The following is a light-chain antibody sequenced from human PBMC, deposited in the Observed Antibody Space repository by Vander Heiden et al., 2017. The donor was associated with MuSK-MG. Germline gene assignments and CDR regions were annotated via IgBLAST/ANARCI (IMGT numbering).Light chain of an antibody. CDR2: TAS. J-gene: IGKJ1*01. CDR3: RQTYSTPQT. V-gene: IGKV1-39*01. CDR1: HGINTY. Sequence: DIQMTQSPSSLSASVGDRVTITCRASHGINTYLSWYQQRPGEAPKLLIYTASSLESGVPSTLTRSGSGSDFTLTISRLQPEHFATYYCRQTYSTPQTFGQGTKVEIK.